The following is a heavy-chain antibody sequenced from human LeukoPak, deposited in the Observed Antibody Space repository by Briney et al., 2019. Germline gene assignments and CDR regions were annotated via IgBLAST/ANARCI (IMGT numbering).Heavy chain of an antibody. CDR3: ARGITMVRGAFDY. CDR1: GFTFSSYS. D-gene: IGHD3-10*01. V-gene: IGHV3-48*01. CDR2: ISSSSSTI. Sequence: GGSLRLSCAASGFTFSSYSMNWVRQAPGKGLEWVSYISSSSSTIYYADSVKGRFTISRDNAKNSLYLQMNSLRAEDTAVYYCARGITMVRGAFDYWGQGTLVTVSS. J-gene: IGHJ4*02.